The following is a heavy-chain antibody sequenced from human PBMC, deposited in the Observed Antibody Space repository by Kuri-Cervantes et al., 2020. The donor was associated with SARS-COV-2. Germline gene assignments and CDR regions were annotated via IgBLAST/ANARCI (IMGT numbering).Heavy chain of an antibody. D-gene: IGHD3-3*01. CDR2: IYTSGST. CDR3: ARTLHYDFWSGYSVYFDY. CDR1: GGSISSGIYY. V-gene: IGHV4-61*02. Sequence: SETLSLTCTVSGGSISSGIYYWSWIRQPAGKGLEWIGRIYTSGSTNYNPSLKSRVTISVDTSKNQFSLKLSSVTAADTAVYYCARTLHYDFWSGYSVYFDYWGQRTLVTVSS. J-gene: IGHJ4*02.